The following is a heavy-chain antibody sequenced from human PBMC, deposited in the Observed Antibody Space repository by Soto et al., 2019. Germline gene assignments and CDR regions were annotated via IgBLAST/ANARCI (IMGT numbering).Heavy chain of an antibody. V-gene: IGHV4-39*01. CDR1: GGSISSSSYY. D-gene: IGHD4-17*01. J-gene: IGHJ3*02. CDR3: ANYGDYSEAFDI. Sequence: QLQLQESGPGLVKPSETLSLTCTVSGGSISSSSYYWGWIRQPPGKGLEWIGSIYYSGSTYYNPSLKSRVTISVDTSKNQFSLKLSSVTAADTAVYYCANYGDYSEAFDIWGQGTMVTVSS. CDR2: IYYSGST.